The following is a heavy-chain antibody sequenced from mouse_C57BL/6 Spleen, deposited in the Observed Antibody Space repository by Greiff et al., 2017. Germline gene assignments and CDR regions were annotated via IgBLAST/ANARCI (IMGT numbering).Heavy chain of an antibody. CDR2: ILPGSGST. D-gene: IGHD1-1*01. CDR1: GYTFTGYW. V-gene: IGHV1-9*01. J-gene: IGHJ4*01. CDR3: ARGEYYYGSSSYAMDY. Sequence: QVQLQQSGAELMKPGASVKLSCKATGYTFTGYWIEWVKQRPGHGLEWIGEILPGSGSTNYNEKFKGKATFTADTSSNTAYMQLSSLTTEDSAIYYCARGEYYYGSSSYAMDYWGQGTSVTVSS.